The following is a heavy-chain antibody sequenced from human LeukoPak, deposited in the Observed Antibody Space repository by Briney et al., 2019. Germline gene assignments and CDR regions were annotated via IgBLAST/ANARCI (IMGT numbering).Heavy chain of an antibody. V-gene: IGHV4-34*01. CDR1: GGSFSDYL. J-gene: IGHJ6*03. CDR3: ARGKRVWFGELMTSFSYFYIDV. D-gene: IGHD3-10*01. CDR2: INQGGRT. Sequence: PSETLSFTCAVNGGSFSDYLWTWIRQSPGKGLEWIGEINQGGRTNFNPSLKSRVTISADRSKYHFSLTLRSVTAADTAVYYCARGKRVWFGELMTSFSYFYIDVWGRGTTVIVSS.